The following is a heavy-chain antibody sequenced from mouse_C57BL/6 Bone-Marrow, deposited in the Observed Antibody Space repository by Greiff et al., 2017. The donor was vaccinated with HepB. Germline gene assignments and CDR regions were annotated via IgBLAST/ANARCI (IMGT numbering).Heavy chain of an antibody. Sequence: QVQLQQPGAELVKPGASVKLSCKASGYTFTSYWMQWVKQRPGQGLEWIGEIDPSDSYTNYNQKFKGKATLTVDTSSSTAYMQLSSLTSEDSAVYYCARSGFNTTDYYAMDYWGQGTSVTVSS. J-gene: IGHJ4*01. V-gene: IGHV1-50*01. CDR3: ARSGFNTTDYYAMDY. CDR1: GYTFTSYW. CDR2: IDPSDSYT. D-gene: IGHD1-1*01.